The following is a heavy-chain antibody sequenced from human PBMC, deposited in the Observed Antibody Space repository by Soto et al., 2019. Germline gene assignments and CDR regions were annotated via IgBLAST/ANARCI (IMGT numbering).Heavy chain of an antibody. CDR1: GGSISNYY. Sequence: SETLSLTCKVSGGSISNYYWNWIRQPPGKGLEWIGYIFYSGSTNYNPSLKSRVTMSVDTSKSQFSLKLTSVTAADTAVYYCARGEDAFFYYGLDVWGQGITVTVSS. V-gene: IGHV4-59*01. CDR2: IFYSGST. J-gene: IGHJ6*02. CDR3: ARGEDAFFYYGLDV.